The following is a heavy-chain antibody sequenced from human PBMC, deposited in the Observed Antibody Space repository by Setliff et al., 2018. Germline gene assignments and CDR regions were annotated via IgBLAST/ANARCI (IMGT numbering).Heavy chain of an antibody. CDR2: ISVYNGNT. CDR1: GYTFTSYG. D-gene: IGHD1-26*01. J-gene: IGHJ3*01. Sequence: ASVKVSCKASGYTFTSYGFSWVRQAPGQGLEWMGRISVYNGNTNYGQKYQGRVAMTTDTSTNTVYMELRSLRSDDTAVYFCVREYSGGGLTWGQGAMVTVSS. V-gene: IGHV1-18*01. CDR3: VREYSGGGLT.